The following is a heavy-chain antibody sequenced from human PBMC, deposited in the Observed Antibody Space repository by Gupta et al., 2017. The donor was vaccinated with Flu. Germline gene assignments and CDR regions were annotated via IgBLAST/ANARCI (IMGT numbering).Heavy chain of an antibody. J-gene: IGHJ4*02. V-gene: IGHV3-72*01. D-gene: IGHD3-3*01. Sequence: EVQLVESGGGLVQPGRSLRLSCAASGFPFSDQYMDRVRQAPGKGPEWVGRIRHKAKNYTTEYAASVQGRFTISRDDSRNSLHLQMTSLKTEDTAVYYCARAFTIETDQFDYWGQGTLVTVSS. CDR2: IRHKAKNYTT. CDR1: GFPFSDQY. CDR3: ARAFTIETDQFDY.